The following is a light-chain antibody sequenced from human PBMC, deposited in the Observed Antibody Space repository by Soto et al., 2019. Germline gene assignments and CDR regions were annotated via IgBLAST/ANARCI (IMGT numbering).Light chain of an antibody. CDR3: QQHNNLPPIT. CDR1: QSISDT. CDR2: GAS. Sequence: EIVMTQSHATLSVSPGGRATLSCRASQSISDTLAWYQQKPGQAPRLLIYGASTRATGFPARFSGSGSGTDFTLTISSLQSEDFAVYYCQQHNNLPPITFCQGTRLEIK. V-gene: IGKV3-15*01. J-gene: IGKJ5*01.